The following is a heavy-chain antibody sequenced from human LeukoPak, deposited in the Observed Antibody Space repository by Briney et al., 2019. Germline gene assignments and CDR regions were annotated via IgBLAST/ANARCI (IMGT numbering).Heavy chain of an antibody. CDR3: AIEMATIRDAFDI. CDR2: IYYSGST. CDR1: GGSISSSSYY. Sequence: SETLSLTCTVSGGSISSSSYYWGWIRQPPGKGLEWIGSIYYSGSTYYNPSLKSRVTISVDTSKNQFSLKLSFVTAADTAVYYCAIEMATIRDAFDIWGQGTMVTVSS. D-gene: IGHD5-24*01. V-gene: IGHV4-39*07. J-gene: IGHJ3*02.